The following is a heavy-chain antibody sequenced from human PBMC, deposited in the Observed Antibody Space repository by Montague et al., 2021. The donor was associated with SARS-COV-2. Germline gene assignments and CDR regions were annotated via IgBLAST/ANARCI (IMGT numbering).Heavy chain of an antibody. D-gene: IGHD3-9*01. Sequence: PELVKPTQTLTLTCTFSGFSLTTSGMCVRWIRQSPGKALEWLALIDWDDDKYYSTSLKTRLTISKDTSKNQVVLTMTNMDPVDTATYYCARMDILTGYYAYGMDVWGQGTTVTVSS. V-gene: IGHV2-70*01. J-gene: IGHJ6*02. CDR3: ARMDILTGYYAYGMDV. CDR1: GFSLTTSGMC. CDR2: IDWDDDK.